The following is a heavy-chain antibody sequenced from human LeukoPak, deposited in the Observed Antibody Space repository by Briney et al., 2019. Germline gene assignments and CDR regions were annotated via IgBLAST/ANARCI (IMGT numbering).Heavy chain of an antibody. CDR1: GFTFSSYS. CDR3: ARDQIPVQSHPNWFDP. V-gene: IGHV3-21*01. CDR2: ISSSSSYI. Sequence: GGSLRLSCAASGFTFSSYSMNWVRQAPGKGLERVSSISSSSSYIYYADSVKGRFTISRDNAKNSLYLQMNSLRAEDTAVYYCARDQIPVQSHPNWFDPWGQGTLVTVSS. D-gene: IGHD4-11*01. J-gene: IGHJ5*02.